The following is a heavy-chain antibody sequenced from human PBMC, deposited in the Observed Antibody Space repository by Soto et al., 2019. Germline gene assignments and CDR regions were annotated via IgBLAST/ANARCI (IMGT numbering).Heavy chain of an antibody. Sequence: GASVKVSCKASGGTFSSYTFSWVRQAPGQGLEWMGRIIPMLGIANYAQKFQGRVTITADKSTSTAYMELSSLRSGDTAVYYCANRGYSYGFVIYWGQGTLVTVSS. D-gene: IGHD5-18*01. CDR2: IIPMLGIA. V-gene: IGHV1-69*02. J-gene: IGHJ4*02. CDR1: GGTFSSYT. CDR3: ANRGYSYGFVIY.